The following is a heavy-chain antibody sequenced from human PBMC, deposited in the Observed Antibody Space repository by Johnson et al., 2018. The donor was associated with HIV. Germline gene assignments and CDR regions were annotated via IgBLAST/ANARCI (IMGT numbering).Heavy chain of an antibody. J-gene: IGHJ3*02. CDR3: AGNWGSIVGATLQGFDI. CDR2: ISYDGSDK. V-gene: IGHV3-30*14. Sequence: VQLVESGGGVVQPGRSLRLSCAASGFPFSTYAMHWVRQAPGKGLEWASVISYDGSDKYYADSVKGRITISRYNSRNTVYLQMNRLSAEDTGVYYCAGNWGSIVGATLQGFDIWGQGKKVNVSS. D-gene: IGHD1-26*01. CDR1: GFPFSTYA.